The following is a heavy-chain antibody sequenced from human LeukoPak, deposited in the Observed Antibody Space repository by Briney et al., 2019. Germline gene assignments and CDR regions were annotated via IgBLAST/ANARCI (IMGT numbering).Heavy chain of an antibody. D-gene: IGHD5-24*01. V-gene: IGHV1-2*02. J-gene: IGHJ4*02. CDR2: ITPSGGT. Sequence: GASVNVSCKASGYTFTSYAIHWVRPAPGQGLEWMGWITPSGGTNYPQKFQGRVAITWDTSITTAYMDLSRLTSDDTAVYYCARDRYGDGFAHLDYWGQGALVTVSS. CDR3: ARDRYGDGFAHLDY. CDR1: GYTFTSYA.